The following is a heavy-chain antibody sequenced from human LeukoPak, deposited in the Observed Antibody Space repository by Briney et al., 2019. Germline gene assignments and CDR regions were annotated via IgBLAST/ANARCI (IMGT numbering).Heavy chain of an antibody. CDR3: EYYYDGRGYPM. V-gene: IGHV4-61*02. D-gene: IGHD3-22*01. J-gene: IGHJ4*02. Sequence: NPSETLSRTCTVSGGSISSGSYYWSWIRQPAGKGLEWIGRIYTSGNTNYNPSLKSRVTMSVDTSKKQFSLKLSSVTAADTAVYYCEYYYDGRGYPMWGQGTLVTVSS. CDR2: IYTSGNT. CDR1: GGSISSGSYY.